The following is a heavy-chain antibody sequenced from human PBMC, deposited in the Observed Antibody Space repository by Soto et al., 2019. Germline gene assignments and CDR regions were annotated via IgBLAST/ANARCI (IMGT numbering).Heavy chain of an antibody. CDR1: GYSFTSYW. CDR3: ARALGYGDLLSAFDI. J-gene: IGHJ3*02. V-gene: IGHV5-51*01. CDR2: IYPGDSDT. D-gene: IGHD4-17*01. Sequence: ESLKISCKGSGYSFTSYWIGWVRQMPGKGLEWMGIIYPGDSDTRYSPSFQGQVTISADKSISTAYLQWSSLKASDTAMYYCARALGYGDLLSAFDIWGQGTMVTVSS.